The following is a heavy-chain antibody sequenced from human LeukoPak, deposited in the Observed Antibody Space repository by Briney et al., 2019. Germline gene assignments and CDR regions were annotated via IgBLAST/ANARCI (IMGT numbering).Heavy chain of an antibody. CDR3: ARDQTVTTERYDYYYYHGMNV. D-gene: IGHD4-11*01. CDR2: ISYDGSNK. CDR1: GFTFSSYA. V-gene: IGHV3-30-3*01. J-gene: IGHJ6*02. Sequence: QPGRSLRLSCAASGFTFSSYAMHWVRQAPGKGLEWVAVISYDGSNKYYADSVKGRFTISRDNSKNTLYLQMNSLRAEDTAVYYCARDQTVTTERYDYYYYHGMNVWGQGTTVTVSS.